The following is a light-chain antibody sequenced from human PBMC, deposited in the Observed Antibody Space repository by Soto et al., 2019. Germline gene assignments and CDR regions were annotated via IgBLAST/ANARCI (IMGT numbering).Light chain of an antibody. J-gene: IGKJ3*01. Sequence: ENVLTQSPGTLSLSPGERATLSCRASQSVSSNYLAWFQQMPGQAPRLLIYDASRRATGIPDRFSGSGSGTDFTLTINGLETEDFAVYFCQQYGSSPLTFGPGTKVDI. V-gene: IGKV3-20*01. CDR1: QSVSSNY. CDR2: DAS. CDR3: QQYGSSPLT.